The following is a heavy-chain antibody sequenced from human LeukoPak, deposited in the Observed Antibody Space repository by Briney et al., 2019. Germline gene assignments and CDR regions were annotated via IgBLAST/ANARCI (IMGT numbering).Heavy chain of an antibody. V-gene: IGHV1-69*01. Sequence: SVKVSCKASGGTFSSYAISWVRQAPGQGLEWMGGIIPIFGTANYAQKFQGRVTITADESTSTAYMELSSLRSEDTAVYYCARDMDSSSSFGYWGQGTLVTVSS. CDR2: IIPIFGTA. CDR3: ARDMDSSSSFGY. CDR1: GGTFSSYA. J-gene: IGHJ4*02. D-gene: IGHD6-13*01.